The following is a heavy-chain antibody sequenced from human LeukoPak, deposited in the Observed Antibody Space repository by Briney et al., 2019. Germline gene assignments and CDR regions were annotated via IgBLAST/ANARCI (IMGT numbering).Heavy chain of an antibody. CDR1: GFTFSSYS. V-gene: IGHV3-21*01. D-gene: IGHD2-15*01. J-gene: IGHJ3*02. Sequence: GGSLRLSCAASGFTFSSYSMTWVRQAPGKGLEWVSSISSSSSYIYYADSVKGRFTISRDNAKNSLYLQMNSLRAEDTAVYYCARPLNRYCSGGSCYSETLLFPESSPPDAFDIWGQGTMVTASS. CDR3: ARPLNRYCSGGSCYSETLLFPESSPPDAFDI. CDR2: ISSSSSYI.